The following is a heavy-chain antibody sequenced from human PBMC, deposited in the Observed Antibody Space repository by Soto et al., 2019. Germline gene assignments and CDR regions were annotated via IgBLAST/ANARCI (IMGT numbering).Heavy chain of an antibody. CDR1: GFTFSSYA. CDR2: ISSNGGST. Sequence: GSLRLSCAASGFTFSSYAMHWVRQAPGKGLEYVSAISSNGGSTYYANSVKGRFTISRDNSKNTLYLQMGSLRAEDMAVYYCARDGAVVPAAIPNYYYYYYMDVWGKGTTVTVSS. D-gene: IGHD2-2*01. CDR3: ARDGAVVPAAIPNYYYYYYMDV. J-gene: IGHJ6*03. V-gene: IGHV3-64*01.